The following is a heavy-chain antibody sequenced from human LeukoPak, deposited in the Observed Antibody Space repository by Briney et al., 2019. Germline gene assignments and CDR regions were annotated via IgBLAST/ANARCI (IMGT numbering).Heavy chain of an antibody. CDR1: GGSISSGGYS. J-gene: IGHJ5*02. CDR2: IYHSGST. V-gene: IGHV4-30-2*01. D-gene: IGHD3-9*01. CDR3: ARGTLVLQP. Sequence: PSETLSLTCAVSGGSISSGGYSWSWIRQPPGKGLEWIGYIYHSGSTYYNPSLKSRVTISVDRSKNQFSLKLSSVTAADTAVYYCARGTLVLQPWGQGTLVAVSS.